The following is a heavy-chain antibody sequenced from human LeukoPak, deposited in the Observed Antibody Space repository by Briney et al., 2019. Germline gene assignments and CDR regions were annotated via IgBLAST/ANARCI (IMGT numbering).Heavy chain of an antibody. Sequence: GVLRLSCAASGFTFSSYSMNWVRQAPGKGLEWVSSISSSSSYIYYADSVKGRFTISRDNAKNSLYLQMNSLRAEDTAVYYCARMDHCGAHCYPTPHRDYWGQGTLVTVSS. J-gene: IGHJ4*02. CDR1: GFTFSSYS. V-gene: IGHV3-21*01. CDR3: ARMDHCGAHCYPTPHRDY. D-gene: IGHD2-21*02. CDR2: ISSSSSYI.